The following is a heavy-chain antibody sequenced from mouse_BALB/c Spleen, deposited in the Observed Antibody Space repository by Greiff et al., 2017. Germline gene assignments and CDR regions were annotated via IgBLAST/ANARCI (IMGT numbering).Heavy chain of an antibody. V-gene: IGHV5-6-4*01. CDR1: GFTFSSYT. CDR2: ISSGGSYT. D-gene: IGHD3-3*01. CDR3: TRSGIGDVKFAY. J-gene: IGHJ3*01. Sequence: EVKLVESGGGLVKPGGSLKLSCAASGFTFSSYTMSWVRQTPEKRLEWVATISSGGSYTYYPDSVKGRFTISRDNAKNTLYLQMSSLKSEDTAMYYCTRSGIGDVKFAYWGQGTLVTVSA.